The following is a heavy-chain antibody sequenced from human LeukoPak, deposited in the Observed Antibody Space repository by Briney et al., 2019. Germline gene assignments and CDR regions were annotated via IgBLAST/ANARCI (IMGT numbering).Heavy chain of an antibody. V-gene: IGHV4-34*01. CDR2: IYYSGST. CDR3: ARESSIAAAGDGFYFDY. D-gene: IGHD6-13*01. J-gene: IGHJ4*02. CDR1: GGSFSGYY. Sequence: SSETLSLTCAVYGGSFSGYYWGWIRQPPGKGPEWIGSIYYSGSTYYNLSLKSRVTISVDTSKNQISLKLSSVTAADTAVYYCARESSIAAAGDGFYFDYWGQGTLVTVSS.